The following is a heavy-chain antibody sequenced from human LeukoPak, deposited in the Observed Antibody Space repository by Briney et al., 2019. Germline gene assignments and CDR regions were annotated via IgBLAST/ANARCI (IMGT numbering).Heavy chain of an antibody. Sequence: GGSLRLSCAASGFTFSRYGMHWVRQAPGKGLEWVAVISYDGSNKYYADSVKGRFTISRDNSKNTLYLQMNSLRAEDTAVYYCAKDGDSSGRYYFDYWGQGTLVTVSS. J-gene: IGHJ4*02. CDR2: ISYDGSNK. CDR1: GFTFSRYG. D-gene: IGHD6-19*01. V-gene: IGHV3-30*18. CDR3: AKDGDSSGRYYFDY.